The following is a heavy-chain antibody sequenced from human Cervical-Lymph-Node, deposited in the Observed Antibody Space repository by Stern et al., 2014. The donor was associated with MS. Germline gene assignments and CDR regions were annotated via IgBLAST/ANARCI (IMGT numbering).Heavy chain of an antibody. Sequence: QLQLQESGPGLLRPSETLSLTCTVSGASNTSYYWSWIRQPPGKGLEWIGYIYYSGTTNYNASLKGRVAISIDTSKTQFSLRLSSVTAADTAVYYCARATDLWGQGTLVTVSS. CDR2: IYYSGTT. CDR3: ARATDL. CDR1: GASNTSYY. V-gene: IGHV4-59*01. J-gene: IGHJ5*02.